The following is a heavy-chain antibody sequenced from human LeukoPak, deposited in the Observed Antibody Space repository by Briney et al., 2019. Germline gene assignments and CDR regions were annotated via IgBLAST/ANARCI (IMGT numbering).Heavy chain of an antibody. CDR1: GFTFSSYG. V-gene: IGHV3-30*18. J-gene: IGHJ6*02. CDR2: ISYDGSNK. D-gene: IGHD6-19*01. Sequence: GGSLRLSCAASGFTFSSYGMHWVRQAPGKGLVWVAVISYDGSNKYYADSVKGRFTISRDNSKNTLYLQMNSLRAEDTAVYYCAKTIAVALYYYYYGMDVWGQGTTVTVSS. CDR3: AKTIAVALYYYYYGMDV.